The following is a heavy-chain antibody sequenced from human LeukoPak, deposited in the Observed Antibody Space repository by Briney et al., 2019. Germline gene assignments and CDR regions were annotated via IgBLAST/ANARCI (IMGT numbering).Heavy chain of an antibody. V-gene: IGHV1-69*04. D-gene: IGHD1-1*01. CDR2: IIPILGIA. Sequence: GASVKVSCKASGGTFSSYAISWVRQAPGQGLEWMGRIIPILGIANYARKFQGRVTITADKSTSTAYMELSSLRSEDTAVYYCASPFKTTELENLDYWGQGTLVTVSS. CDR3: ASPFKTTELENLDY. J-gene: IGHJ4*02. CDR1: GGTFSSYA.